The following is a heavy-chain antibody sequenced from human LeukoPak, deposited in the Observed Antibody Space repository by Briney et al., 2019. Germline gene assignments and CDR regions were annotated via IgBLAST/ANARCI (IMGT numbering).Heavy chain of an antibody. D-gene: IGHD2-15*01. J-gene: IGHJ4*02. Sequence: GASVKVSCKASGYTFTSYGISWVRQAPGQGLEWMGWISAYNGNTNYAQKLQGRVTMTTDTSTSTAYMELRSLRSDDTAVYYCARSIYCSGGSCYSGSDYWGQGTLVTVSS. CDR3: ARSIYCSGGSCYSGSDY. CDR2: ISAYNGNT. V-gene: IGHV1-18*01. CDR1: GYTFTSYG.